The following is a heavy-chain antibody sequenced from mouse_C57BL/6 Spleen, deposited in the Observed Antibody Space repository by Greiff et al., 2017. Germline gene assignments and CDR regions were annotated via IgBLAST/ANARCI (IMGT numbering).Heavy chain of an antibody. V-gene: IGHV5-17*01. D-gene: IGHD2-5*01. CDR3: ARPSLYYSNCPYYAMDY. CDR2: ISSGGSTI. Sequence: EVQLVESGGGLVKPGGSLKLSCAASGFTFSDYGMHWVRQAPEKGLEWVAYISSGGSTIYYADTVKGRFTISRDNAKNTLFLQMTSLRSEHTAMYYCARPSLYYSNCPYYAMDYWGQGTSVTVSS. CDR1: GFTFSDYG. J-gene: IGHJ4*01.